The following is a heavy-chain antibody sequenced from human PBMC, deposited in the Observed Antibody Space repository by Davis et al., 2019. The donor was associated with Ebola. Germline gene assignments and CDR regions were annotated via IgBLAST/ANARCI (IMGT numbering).Heavy chain of an antibody. J-gene: IGHJ6*02. CDR2: INHSGST. D-gene: IGHD4-23*01. CDR3: ARGRPILYGGNLYYYYGMDV. V-gene: IGHV4-34*01. CDR1: GGSFSGYY. Sequence: SETLSLTCAVYGGSFSGYYWSWIRQPPGTGLEWIGEINHSGSTNYNPSLKSRVTISVDTSKNQFSLKLSSVTAADTAVYYCARGRPILYGGNLYYYYGMDVWGQGTTVTVSS.